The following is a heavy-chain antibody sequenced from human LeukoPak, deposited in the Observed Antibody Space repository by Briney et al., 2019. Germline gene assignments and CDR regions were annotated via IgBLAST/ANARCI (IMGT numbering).Heavy chain of an antibody. V-gene: IGHV3-13*01. CDR1: GFTFSRYG. J-gene: IGHJ2*01. D-gene: IGHD4-17*01. CDR3: ARTTVTTGPYWYFDL. CDR2: ITIAGDT. Sequence: GGSLRLSCAASGFTFSRYGMHWVRQAAGKGLEWVSAITIAGDTYYPGSVKGRFTISRENAKNSLYLQMNSLRAGDTAVYYCARTTVTTGPYWYFDLWGRGTLVTVSS.